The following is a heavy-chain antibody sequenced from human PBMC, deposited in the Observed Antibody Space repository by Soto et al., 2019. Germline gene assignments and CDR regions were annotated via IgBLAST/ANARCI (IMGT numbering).Heavy chain of an antibody. J-gene: IGHJ3*02. CDR1: GFTFSSYA. CDR3: AMQGGYYGSGSYWDRPAVAFDI. V-gene: IGHV3-23*01. D-gene: IGHD3-10*01. Sequence: GGSLRLSCAASGFTFSSYAMSWVRQAPGKGLEWVSAISGSGGSTYYADSVKGRFTISRDNSKNTLYLQMNSLRAEDTAVYYCAMQGGYYGSGSYWDRPAVAFDIWGQGTMVTVSS. CDR2: ISGSGGST.